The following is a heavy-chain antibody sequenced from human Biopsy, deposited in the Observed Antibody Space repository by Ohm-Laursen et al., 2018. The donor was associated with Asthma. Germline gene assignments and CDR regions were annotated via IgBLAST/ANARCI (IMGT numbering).Heavy chain of an antibody. V-gene: IGHV1-69*01. D-gene: IGHD2-2*01. Sequence: SSVKVSCKSLGGTFNTYVIGWVRQAPGQGLEWMGGINSVFGTTTYPQKFQDRVTITADDSTSTAYMELSSLRSEDTAVYYCARKAGSCISRTCYSLDFWGRGTLVTVSS. CDR2: INSVFGTT. CDR3: ARKAGSCISRTCYSLDF. CDR1: GGTFNTYV. J-gene: IGHJ4*02.